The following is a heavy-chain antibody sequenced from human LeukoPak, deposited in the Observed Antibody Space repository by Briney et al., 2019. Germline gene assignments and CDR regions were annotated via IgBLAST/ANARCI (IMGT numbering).Heavy chain of an antibody. J-gene: IGHJ4*02. Sequence: SVKVSCKASGYTFTSYGISWVRQAPGQGLEWMGWISAYNGNTNYAQKLQGRVTMTTDTSTSTAYMELRSLRSDDTAVYYCARDYYYDSSGYNFDYWGQGTLVTVSS. V-gene: IGHV1-18*01. CDR3: ARDYYYDSSGYNFDY. D-gene: IGHD3-22*01. CDR1: GYTFTSYG. CDR2: ISAYNGNT.